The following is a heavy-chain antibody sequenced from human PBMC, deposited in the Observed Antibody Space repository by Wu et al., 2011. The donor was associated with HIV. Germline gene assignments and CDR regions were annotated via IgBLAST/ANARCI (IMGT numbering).Heavy chain of an antibody. CDR2: IIPIFDTE. J-gene: IGHJ6*02. D-gene: IGHD2/OR15-2a*01. V-gene: IGHV1-69*05. CDR3: ARGLYGPTSRGYGMDV. CDR1: GGTFSSYG. Sequence: QVQLVQSGAEVKKPGSSVKVSCKASGGTFSSYGFTWVRQAPGQGLEWMGGIIPIFDTENYAQKFQGRVTITTDESTSTAYMELSSLRSEDTAVYYCARGLYGPTSRGYGMDVWGQGTTFTVSS.